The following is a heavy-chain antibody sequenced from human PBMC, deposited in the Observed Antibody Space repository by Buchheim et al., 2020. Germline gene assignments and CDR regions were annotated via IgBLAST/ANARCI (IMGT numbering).Heavy chain of an antibody. CDR1: GLAFSSYG. D-gene: IGHD2-2*01. CDR3: AKIRAPAAANDAFDI. Sequence: QVQLVESGGGVVQPGRSLRLSCAASGLAFSSYGMHWVRQAPGKGLEWVAVISYDGGNKNYADSVKGRFTISRDNSKNTLYVQMNSLRAEDTAVYYCAKIRAPAAANDAFDIWGQGT. V-gene: IGHV3-30*18. CDR2: ISYDGGNK. J-gene: IGHJ3*02.